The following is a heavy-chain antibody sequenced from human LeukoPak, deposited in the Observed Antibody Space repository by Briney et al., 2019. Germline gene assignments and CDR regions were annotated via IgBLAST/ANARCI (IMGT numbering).Heavy chain of an antibody. V-gene: IGHV1-2*02. CDR2: INPNSGGT. D-gene: IGHD3/OR15-3a*01. Sequence: ASVKVSCKASGYIFTGYYMHWVRQAPGQGLEWMGWINPNSGGTNYAQKFQGRVTMTRDTSLNTAYMEVSRLRSDDTAIYYCAISSDWDFYFDYWGQGTLVTVSS. J-gene: IGHJ4*02. CDR1: GYIFTGYY. CDR3: AISSDWDFYFDY.